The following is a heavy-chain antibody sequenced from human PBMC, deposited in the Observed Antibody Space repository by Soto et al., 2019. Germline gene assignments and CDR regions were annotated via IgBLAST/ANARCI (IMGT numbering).Heavy chain of an antibody. CDR2: FDPEDGET. J-gene: IGHJ4*02. CDR3: AIYYDILTCYHDY. D-gene: IGHD3-9*01. V-gene: IGHV1-24*01. CDR1: GYTLTELS. Sequence: AASVKVSCKVSGYTLTELSMHWLRQAPGKGLEWMGGFDPEDGETIYAQKFQGRVTMTEDTSTDTAYMELSSLRSEDTAVYYCAIYYDILTCYHDYWGPGALVTVSS.